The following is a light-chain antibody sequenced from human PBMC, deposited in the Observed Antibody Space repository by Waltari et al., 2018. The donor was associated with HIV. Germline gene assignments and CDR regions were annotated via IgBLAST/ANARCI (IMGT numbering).Light chain of an antibody. CDR1: SSAVGSYNL. CDR3: CSYAGSSIP. Sequence: QSALTQPASVSGSIGQSITISCTGTSSAVGSYNLVSWYQHHPGKAPKLIIYEGYKRPSGVSNRFSGSKSGNTASLTVSGLQAEDEADYYCCSYAGSSIPFGGGTKLTVL. CDR2: EGY. J-gene: IGLJ2*01. V-gene: IGLV2-23*01.